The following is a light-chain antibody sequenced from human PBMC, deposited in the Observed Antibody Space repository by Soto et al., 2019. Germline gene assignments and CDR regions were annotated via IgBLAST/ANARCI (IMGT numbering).Light chain of an antibody. J-gene: IGLJ2*01. CDR1: SSNIGSNY. CDR2: RNN. Sequence: QSVLTQPPSASGTPGQRVTISWSGSSSNIGSNYVYWYQQLPGTAPKLLIYRNNQRPSGVPDRFSGSKSGTSASLAISGLRSEDEADYYCAAWDDSLHVVFGGGTKLTVL. V-gene: IGLV1-47*01. CDR3: AAWDDSLHVV.